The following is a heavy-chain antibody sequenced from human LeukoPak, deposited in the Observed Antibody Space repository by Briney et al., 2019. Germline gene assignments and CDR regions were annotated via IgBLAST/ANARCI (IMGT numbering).Heavy chain of an antibody. J-gene: IGHJ6*03. CDR3: ARVQPDGYNLYYYYYMDV. CDR2: IYYSGST. Sequence: SETLSLTCTVSGGSISSHYWSWIRQPPGKGLEWIGYIYYSGSTNYNPSLKSRVTISVDTSKNQFSLKLSSVAAADTAVYYCARVQPDGYNLYYYYYMDVWAKGPRSPSP. V-gene: IGHV4-59*11. CDR1: GGSISSHY. D-gene: IGHD5-24*01.